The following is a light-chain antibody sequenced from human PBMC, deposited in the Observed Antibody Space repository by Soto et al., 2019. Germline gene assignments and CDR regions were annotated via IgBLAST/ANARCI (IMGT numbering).Light chain of an antibody. J-gene: IGLJ2*01. CDR1: SSNIGSKP. V-gene: IGLV1-44*01. CDR3: AAWDDSLNGLV. Sequence: QSVLTQPPSASGTPGQRVTISCSGSSSNIGSKPVNWYQQLPGAAPKLLIHNTNQRPSGVADRCSGSKSGTSASLAISGLQSDDEAHYYCAAWDDSLNGLVFGGGTKLTVL. CDR2: NTN.